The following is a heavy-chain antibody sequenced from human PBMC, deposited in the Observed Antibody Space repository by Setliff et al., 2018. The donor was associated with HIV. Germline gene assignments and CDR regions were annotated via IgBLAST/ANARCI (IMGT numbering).Heavy chain of an antibody. Sequence: SETLSLTCAVYGGSFSGYYWSWIRQPPGKGLEWIGEINHRGSTNYDPSLKSRVTISVDTSKNQFSVRLSSVTAADTAVYYCARGYEGSSPGGAFDIWGLGTMVTVSS. CDR1: GGSFSGYY. CDR3: ARGYEGSSPGGAFDI. D-gene: IGHD6-6*01. CDR2: INHRGST. J-gene: IGHJ3*02. V-gene: IGHV4-34*01.